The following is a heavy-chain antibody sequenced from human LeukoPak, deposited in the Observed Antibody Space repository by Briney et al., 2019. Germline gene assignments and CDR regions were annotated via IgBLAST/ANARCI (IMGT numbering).Heavy chain of an antibody. CDR3: ARLSYDSSGYYFDY. CDR1: GYTFTGYY. V-gene: IGHV1-2*06. CDR2: INPNRGGT. J-gene: IGHJ4*02. Sequence: GASVKVSCKASGYTFTGYYMHWVRQAPGQGLEWMGRINPNRGGTNYAQKFQGRVTMTRDTSISTAYMELSRLRSDDTAVYYCARLSYDSSGYYFDYWGQGTLVTVSS. D-gene: IGHD3-22*01.